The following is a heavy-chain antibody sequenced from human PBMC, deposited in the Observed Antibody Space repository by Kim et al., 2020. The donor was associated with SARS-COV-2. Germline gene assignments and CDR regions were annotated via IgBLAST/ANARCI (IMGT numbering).Heavy chain of an antibody. D-gene: IGHD2-2*01. CDR1: GGSFSGYY. V-gene: IGHV4-34*01. CDR2: INHSGST. CDR3: AQRQRGGRAYQLLSGGFDP. J-gene: IGHJ5*02. Sequence: SETLSLTCAVYGGSFSGYYWSWIRQPPGKGLEWIGEINHSGSTNYNPSLKSRVTISVDTSKNQFSLKLSSVTAADTAVYYCAQRQRGGRAYQLLSGGFDPWGQGTLVTVSS.